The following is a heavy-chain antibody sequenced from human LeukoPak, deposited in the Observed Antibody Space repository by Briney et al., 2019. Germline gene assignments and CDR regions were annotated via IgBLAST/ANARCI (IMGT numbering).Heavy chain of an antibody. D-gene: IGHD6-13*01. CDR3: ASASSHRIAAGGDY. CDR1: EFTFSNYW. V-gene: IGHV3-74*01. Sequence: GGSLRLSCAASEFTFSNYWMHWVRQAPGKGLVWVSRINGDGSSRNYADSVKGRFTISRDNAKNTLYLQMNSLRAEDTAVYYCASASSHRIAAGGDYWGQGTLVTVSS. CDR2: INGDGSSR. J-gene: IGHJ4*02.